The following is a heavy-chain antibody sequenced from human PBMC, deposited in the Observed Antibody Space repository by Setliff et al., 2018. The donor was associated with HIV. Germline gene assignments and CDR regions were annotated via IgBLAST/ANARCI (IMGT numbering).Heavy chain of an antibody. Sequence: PSETLSLTCAASGYSINSGFSRAWIRQPPGQGPQWIGSIYQSGSIYYNPSLQSRVTISVDSSKNQFSLKLSSVTAADTAVYYCARGPYYYDSSGYYYFDYWGQGTLVTVSS. J-gene: IGHJ4*02. V-gene: IGHV4-38-2*01. CDR2: IYQSGSI. CDR1: GYSINSGFS. D-gene: IGHD3-22*01. CDR3: ARGPYYYDSSGYYYFDY.